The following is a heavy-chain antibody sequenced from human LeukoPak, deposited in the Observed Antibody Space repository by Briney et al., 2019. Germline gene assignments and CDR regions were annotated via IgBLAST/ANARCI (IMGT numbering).Heavy chain of an antibody. D-gene: IGHD3-10*01. CDR1: GGTFSSYA. Sequence: ASVKVSCKASGGTFSSYAISWVRQAPGQGLEWMGGIIPIFGTANYAQKFQGRVTITADESTSTAYMELSSLRSDDTAVYYCARGPRLMVRGVIAYWGQGTLVTVSS. J-gene: IGHJ4*02. CDR3: ARGPRLMVRGVIAY. CDR2: IIPIFGTA. V-gene: IGHV1-69*13.